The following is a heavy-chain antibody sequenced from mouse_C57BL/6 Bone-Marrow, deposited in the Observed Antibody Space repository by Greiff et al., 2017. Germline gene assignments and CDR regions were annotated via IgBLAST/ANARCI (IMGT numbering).Heavy chain of an antibody. D-gene: IGHD2-12*01. Sequence: VQLQQSGPGLVAPSQSLSITCTVSGFSLTSYAISWVRQPPGKGLEWLGVIWTGGGTNYNSTLKSRLSINKDNSKSQVFLKRNSLQADAAARYYCARSYYYNYAMDYWGQGTSVTVSS. CDR3: ARSYYYNYAMDY. CDR1: GFSLTSYA. V-gene: IGHV2-9-1*01. J-gene: IGHJ4*01. CDR2: IWTGGGT.